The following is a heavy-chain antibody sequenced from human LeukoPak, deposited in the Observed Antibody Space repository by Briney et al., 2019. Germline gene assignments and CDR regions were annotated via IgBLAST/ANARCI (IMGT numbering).Heavy chain of an antibody. J-gene: IGHJ4*02. Sequence: SETLSLTCSVPGGSIRSYYWNWIRQSPGKGLEWIGYIYYSGSINYNPSFKSRVTTSVDTSKNQFSLKLHSVTAADTAMYYCARSLGITSLDYWGQGMLVTVSS. CDR2: IYYSGSI. V-gene: IGHV4-59*01. D-gene: IGHD1-14*01. CDR1: GGSIRSYY. CDR3: ARSLGITSLDY.